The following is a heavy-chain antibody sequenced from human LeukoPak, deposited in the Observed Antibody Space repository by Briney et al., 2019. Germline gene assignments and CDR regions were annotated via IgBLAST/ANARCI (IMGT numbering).Heavy chain of an antibody. CDR2: IRNKANSHTT. CDR1: GFIFSDHY. J-gene: IGHJ4*02. V-gene: IGHV3-72*01. D-gene: IGHD1-26*01. Sequence: PGGSLRLSCAGSGFIFSDHYMDWVRQAPGKGLEWIGRIRNKANSHTTEYAASVRGRFTISRDDSKNSLYLQMNSLKTEDTAVYYCSRDVVGPRGLGYWGQGTLVTVSS. CDR3: SRDVVGPRGLGY.